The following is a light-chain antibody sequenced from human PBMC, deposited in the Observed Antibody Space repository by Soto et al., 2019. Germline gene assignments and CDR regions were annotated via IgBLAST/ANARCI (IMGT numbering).Light chain of an antibody. CDR2: EVS. CDR3: SSYTSSSTPYV. V-gene: IGLV2-14*01. CDR1: SSDVGGYNY. J-gene: IGLJ1*01. Sequence: QSALTQPASVSGSPVQSITISCTGTSSDVGGYNYVSWYQQHPGKAPKLMIYEVSNRPSGVSNRFSGSKSDNTASLTISGLQAEDEADYYCSSYTSSSTPYVFGTGTKVTVL.